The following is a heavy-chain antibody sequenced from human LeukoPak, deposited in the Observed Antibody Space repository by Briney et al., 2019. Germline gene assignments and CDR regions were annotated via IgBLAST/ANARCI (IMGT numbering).Heavy chain of an antibody. Sequence: PGGSLRLSCAAPGFTFNDYSMHWVRQAPGKGLEWVSLASWDGDNTHYADSVKGRFTISRDNSKNSLYLQMNSLRTEDTAFYYCAKDLGRLQFYFDYWRQGTLVTVSS. CDR3: AKDLGRLQFYFDY. V-gene: IGHV3-43*01. J-gene: IGHJ4*02. D-gene: IGHD5-24*01. CDR2: ASWDGDNT. CDR1: GFTFNDYS.